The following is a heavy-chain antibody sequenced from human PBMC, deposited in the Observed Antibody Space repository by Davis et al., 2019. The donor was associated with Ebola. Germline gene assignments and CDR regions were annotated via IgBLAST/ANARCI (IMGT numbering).Heavy chain of an antibody. CDR3: GRHASRAGPYYGLDV. J-gene: IGHJ6*02. V-gene: IGHV4-39*01. CDR1: GGSISSSSYY. Sequence: SETLSLTCTVSGGSISSSSYYGTWIRQSPEKGLEWIGNIYYSGSTYYNPSLKSRLTMSVDRAKDQFSLQLTSVTTADTAKYYCGRHASRAGPYYGLDVWGQGTTVTVSS. CDR2: IYYSGST.